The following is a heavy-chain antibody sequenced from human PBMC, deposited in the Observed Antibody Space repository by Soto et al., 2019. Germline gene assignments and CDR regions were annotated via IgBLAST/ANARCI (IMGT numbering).Heavy chain of an antibody. D-gene: IGHD4-17*01. CDR2: VYHTVST. J-gene: IGHJ4*02. Sequence: TLSLTCVVSGGSISSGDHSWSWIRQPPGKGLEWIGSVYHTVSTYYDPSLRSRVTISVDRSRNQFSLKLTSVTAAETALYYCARGTALTVVRDFFDLWGQGTLVTGSS. CDR3: ARGTALTVVRDFFDL. V-gene: IGHV4-30-2*01. CDR1: GGSISSGDHS.